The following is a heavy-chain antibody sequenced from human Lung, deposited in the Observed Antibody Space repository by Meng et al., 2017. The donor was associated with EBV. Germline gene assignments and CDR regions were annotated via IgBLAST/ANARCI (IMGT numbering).Heavy chain of an antibody. D-gene: IGHD6-19*01. V-gene: IGHV4-34*01. Sequence: LKQWGAGLLKPSESLSLTCPVYGWSFSGYYWSWIRQPPGKGLEWIGEINHSGSTNYNPSLKSRVTISVDTSKNQFSLKLSSVTAADTAVYYCARSYSSGWYTLFDYWGQGTPVTVSS. CDR3: ARSYSSGWYTLFDY. CDR1: GWSFSGYY. J-gene: IGHJ4*02. CDR2: INHSGST.